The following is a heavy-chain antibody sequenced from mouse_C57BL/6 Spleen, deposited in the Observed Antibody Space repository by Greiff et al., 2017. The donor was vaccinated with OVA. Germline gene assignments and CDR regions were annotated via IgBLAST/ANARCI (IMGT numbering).Heavy chain of an antibody. CDR2: IDPETGGT. Sequence: VQLQQSGAELVRPGASVTLSCKASGYTFTDYEMHWVKQTPVHGLEWIGAIDPETGGTAYNQKFKGKAILTADKSSSTAYMELRSLTSEDSAVDCCTDYYGSSAFDYWGQGTTLTVSS. CDR1: GYTFTDYE. J-gene: IGHJ2*01. V-gene: IGHV1-15*01. D-gene: IGHD1-1*01. CDR3: TDYYGSSAFDY.